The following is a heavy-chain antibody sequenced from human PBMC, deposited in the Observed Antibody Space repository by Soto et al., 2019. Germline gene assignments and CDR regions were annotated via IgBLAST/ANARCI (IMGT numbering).Heavy chain of an antibody. Sequence: SETRSLTCTVSGGSFKSGSYSWSWIRQPPGKGLEWIGYVYHTGRTSYNPSLKSRVSISMATSKKQCSLNLDSVTAPDTAVYFCVRDFAYFDSWGQGTLVTVSS. CDR2: VYHTGRT. J-gene: IGHJ4*02. D-gene: IGHD3-3*01. CDR3: VRDFAYFDS. V-gene: IGHV4-61*01. CDR1: GGSFKSGSYS.